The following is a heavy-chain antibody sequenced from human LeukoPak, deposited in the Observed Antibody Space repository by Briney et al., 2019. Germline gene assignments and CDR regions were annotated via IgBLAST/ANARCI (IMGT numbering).Heavy chain of an antibody. CDR2: IYSGGST. CDR1: EFSVGSNY. J-gene: IGHJ3*02. Sequence: SGGSLRLSCAASEFSVGSNYMTWVRQAPGKGLEWVSLIYSGGSTYYADSVKGRFTISRDNSKNTLYLQMNSLRAEDTAVYYCAKEGSGSYYNYINAFDIWGQGTMVTVSS. CDR3: AKEGSGSYYNYINAFDI. D-gene: IGHD3-10*01. V-gene: IGHV3-66*01.